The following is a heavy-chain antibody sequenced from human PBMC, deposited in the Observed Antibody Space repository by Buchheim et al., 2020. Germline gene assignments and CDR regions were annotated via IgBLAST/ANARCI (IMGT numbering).Heavy chain of an antibody. CDR1: GFTFSSYS. CDR2: ISSRSSNI. V-gene: IGHV3-21*06. Sequence: EVQLVESGGGLVKPGGSLRLSCAASGFTFSSYSMNWVRQAPGKGLEWVSSISSRSSNIYYADSVKGRFSISRDNDQNPLYLQMNGLRAEDTAVYYCAREEYCGGDCYPGAYFDYWGQGTL. J-gene: IGHJ4*02. D-gene: IGHD2-21*02. CDR3: AREEYCGGDCYPGAYFDY.